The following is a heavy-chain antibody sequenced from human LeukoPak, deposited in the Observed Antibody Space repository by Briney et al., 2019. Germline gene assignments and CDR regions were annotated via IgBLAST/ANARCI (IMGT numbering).Heavy chain of an antibody. CDR3: VTYRVRHMNGLDY. CDR1: GFTFRSNW. D-gene: IGHD2-21*01. V-gene: IGHV3-7*01. J-gene: IGHJ4*02. Sequence: GGSLRLSCAASGFTFRSNWMTWVRQAPGKGLEWVANIDPDGSEKNYVDSVKGRFTVSRDNAKNSLFLQMNSLRAEDTAVYYCVTYRVRHMNGLDYWGRGTLVTVSS. CDR2: IDPDGSEK.